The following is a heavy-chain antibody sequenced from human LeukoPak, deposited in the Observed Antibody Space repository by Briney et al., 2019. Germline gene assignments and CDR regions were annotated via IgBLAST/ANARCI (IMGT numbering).Heavy chain of an antibody. Sequence: EASVKVSCKASGGTFSSSAISWVRQAPGQGLEWMGAIIPIYGTANYAQKFQGRVTITADESTSTAYMELSSLRSEDTALYYCARSSRSWSTFDNWGQGTLVTVSS. J-gene: IGHJ4*02. CDR3: ARSSRSWSTFDN. CDR1: GGTFSSSA. D-gene: IGHD2-2*01. CDR2: IIPIYGTA. V-gene: IGHV1-69*13.